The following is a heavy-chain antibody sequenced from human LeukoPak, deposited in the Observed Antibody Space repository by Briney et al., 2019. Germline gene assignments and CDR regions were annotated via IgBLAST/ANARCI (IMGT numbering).Heavy chain of an antibody. CDR1: GGTFSSYA. V-gene: IGHV1-69*01. J-gene: IGHJ4*02. CDR2: IIPIFGTA. D-gene: IGHD5-18*01. CDR3: ARVGVQLWYGENYYFDY. Sequence: ASVKVSCKASGGTFSSYAISWVRQAPGQGLEWMGGIIPIFGTANYAQKFQGRVTITADESTSTAYMELSSLRSEDTAVYYCARVGVQLWYGENYYFDYWGQGTLVTVSS.